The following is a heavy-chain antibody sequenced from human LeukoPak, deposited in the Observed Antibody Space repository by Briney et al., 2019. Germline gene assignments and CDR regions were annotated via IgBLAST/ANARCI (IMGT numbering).Heavy chain of an antibody. CDR3: ARVMRYDSSGFDY. Sequence: SETLSLTCAVYGGSFSGYYWSWIRQPPGKGLEWIGEMNHSGSTNYNPSLKSRVTISVDTSKNQFSLKLSSVTAADTAVYYCARVMRYDSSGFDYWGQGTLVTVSS. V-gene: IGHV4-34*01. CDR1: GGSFSGYY. D-gene: IGHD3-22*01. CDR2: MNHSGST. J-gene: IGHJ4*02.